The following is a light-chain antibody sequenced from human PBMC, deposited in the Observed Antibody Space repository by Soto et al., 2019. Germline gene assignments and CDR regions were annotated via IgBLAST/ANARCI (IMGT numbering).Light chain of an antibody. J-gene: IGKJ4*01. CDR3: QQCNKWPFT. V-gene: IGKV3-15*01. Sequence: EIVMTQSPATLSVSPGESTTLSCRASQSISNNLAWFKQKPGQAPRLLIYGASTRATGIPARFSGSGSGTEFTLTISSLQSEDFAVYYCQQCNKWPFTFGGGTKVEMK. CDR1: QSISNN. CDR2: GAS.